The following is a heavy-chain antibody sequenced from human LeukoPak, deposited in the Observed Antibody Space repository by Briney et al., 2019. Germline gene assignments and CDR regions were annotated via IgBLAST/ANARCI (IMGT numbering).Heavy chain of an antibody. V-gene: IGHV3-23*01. J-gene: IGHJ4*02. D-gene: IGHD6-19*01. CDR3: AKPSSGYGSFDS. CDR1: GFTFRSYA. CDR2: ISSSSTNT. Sequence: PGGSLRLSCPASGFTFRSYAMSWVRQAPGKRLEWVSAISSSSTNTYYADSAKGRFTISRDNSKNTLYLQMNSLKAEDTAVYYCAKPSSGYGSFDSWGQGTLVTVSS.